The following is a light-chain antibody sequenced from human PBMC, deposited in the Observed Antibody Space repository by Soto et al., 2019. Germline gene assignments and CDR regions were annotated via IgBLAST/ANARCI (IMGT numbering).Light chain of an antibody. Sequence: ETVLTQSPGTLSLSPGERATLSCRASRTIRSNYLAWYRQTPGQAPRLLIYGASNRATGIADRFSGSGSGTDFTLIISRLEPEDFALYYRQQYGSSPWTFGQGTKVEIK. CDR3: QQYGSSPWT. V-gene: IGKV3-20*01. CDR2: GAS. J-gene: IGKJ1*01. CDR1: RTIRSNY.